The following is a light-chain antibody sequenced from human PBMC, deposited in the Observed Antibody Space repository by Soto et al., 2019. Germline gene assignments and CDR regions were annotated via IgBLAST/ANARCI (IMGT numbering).Light chain of an antibody. Sequence: QSALTQPASVSGSPGQSITISCTGTSSDIGDYKYVSWYQQHPGKAPKLMIYEVSNRPSGVSNRFSGSKSGNTASLTISGLQAEDEAHYYCSSYTTTSTILFGGGTKLTVL. J-gene: IGLJ2*01. V-gene: IGLV2-14*01. CDR3: SSYTTTSTIL. CDR2: EVS. CDR1: SSDIGDYKY.